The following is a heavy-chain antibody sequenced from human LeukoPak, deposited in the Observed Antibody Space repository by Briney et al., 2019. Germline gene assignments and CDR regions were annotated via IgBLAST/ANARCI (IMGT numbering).Heavy chain of an antibody. CDR2: IYYSGST. CDR1: GGSISSSSYY. V-gene: IGHV4-39*01. Sequence: PSETLSLTCTVSGGSISSSSYYWGWIRQPPGKGLEWIGSIYYSGSTYYNPSLKSRVTISVDTSKNQFSLKLSSVTAADTAVYYCARQNWVGYYYYMDVWGKGTTVTVSS. J-gene: IGHJ6*03. D-gene: IGHD7-27*01. CDR3: ARQNWVGYYYYMDV.